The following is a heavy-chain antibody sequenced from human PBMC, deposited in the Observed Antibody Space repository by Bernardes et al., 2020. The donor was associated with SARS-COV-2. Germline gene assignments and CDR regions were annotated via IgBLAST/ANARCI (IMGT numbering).Heavy chain of an antibody. J-gene: IGHJ6*02. Sequence: GGSLLPSCAASGFTVRSTYMSWVRQAPGPGLAWVSVLYSGGSTYYADSVKGRFTISRDNSKNTLYLQMNSLRAEDTAVYYCARVTGKYSSPLYGMDVWGQGTTVTVSS. V-gene: IGHV3-53*01. D-gene: IGHD6-6*01. CDR3: ARVTGKYSSPLYGMDV. CDR2: LYSGGST. CDR1: GFTVRSTY.